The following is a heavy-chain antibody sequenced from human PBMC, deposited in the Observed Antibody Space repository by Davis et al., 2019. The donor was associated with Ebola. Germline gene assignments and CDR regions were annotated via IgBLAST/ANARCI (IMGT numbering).Heavy chain of an antibody. V-gene: IGHV3-7*01. J-gene: IGHJ2*01. CDR2: IKQDGSEK. D-gene: IGHD6-13*01. CDR1: GFTFSSYW. Sequence: GESLKISCAASGFTFSSYWMSWVRQAPGKGLEWVANIKQDGSEKYYVDSVKGRFTISRDNAKNTLYLQMNSLRAEDTAVYYCARPSIAAAGGAYWYFDLWGRGTLVTVSS. CDR3: ARPSIAAAGGAYWYFDL.